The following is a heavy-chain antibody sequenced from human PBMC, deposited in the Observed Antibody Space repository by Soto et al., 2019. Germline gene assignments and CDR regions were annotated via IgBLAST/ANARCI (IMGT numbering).Heavy chain of an antibody. CDR3: VRDPQRNDY. CDR1: GYDFSSYG. CDR2: ISASNGNR. V-gene: IGHV1-18*04. J-gene: IGHJ4*02. Sequence: QVQLVQSGAEVKKPGASVKVSCKASGYDFSSYGISWVRQAPGQGLEWRGWISASNGNRDYAQQVQGRVTMPSDTSRTTAYMDLRSLSSADPAVYYCVRDPQRNDYWRQGTLVNASS. D-gene: IGHD6-25*01.